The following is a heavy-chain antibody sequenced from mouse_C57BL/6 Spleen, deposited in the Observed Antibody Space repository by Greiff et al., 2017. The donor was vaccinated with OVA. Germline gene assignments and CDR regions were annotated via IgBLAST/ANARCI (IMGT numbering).Heavy chain of an antibody. V-gene: IGHV1-9*01. J-gene: IGHJ4*01. CDR1: GYTFTGYW. Sequence: QVQLKQSGAELMKPGASVKLSCKATGYTFTGYWIEWVKQRPGHGLEWIGELLPGSGSTNYNAKFKGKATFTADPSSNTAYMQLSSLTTGDSAIYSCTRKSATVVADYCAMDDWGPGTSVTVSS. D-gene: IGHD1-1*01. CDR3: TRKSATVVADYCAMDD. CDR2: LLPGSGST.